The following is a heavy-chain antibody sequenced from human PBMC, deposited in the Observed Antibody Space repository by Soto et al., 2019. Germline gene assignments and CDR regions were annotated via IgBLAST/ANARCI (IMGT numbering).Heavy chain of an antibody. CDR2: IRYSGTT. J-gene: IGHJ5*01. Sequence: SETLSLTCAISGDYVNSASYTWIWIRQPPGKGLEWIGNIRYSGTTDYNPSLRSRVTMSLDTSKTHVSLNLTSVTATDPAVYYCATVVIPGTRHTDFDSRGQGVSVTVSS. V-gene: IGHV4-61*01. CDR3: ATVVIPGTRHTDFDS. D-gene: IGHD2-21*01. CDR1: GDYVNSASYT.